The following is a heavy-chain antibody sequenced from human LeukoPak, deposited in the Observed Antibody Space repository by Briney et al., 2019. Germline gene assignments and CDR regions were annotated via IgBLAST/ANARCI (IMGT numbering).Heavy chain of an antibody. CDR2: INPNSGGT. CDR1: GYTFTGYY. Sequence: ASVTVSCKASGYTFTGYYMHWVRQAPGQGLEWMGWINPNSGGTNYAQKFQGRVTMTRDTSISTAYMELSRLRSDDTAVYYCARDRYYDSSGYYYGVYYYYGMDVWGQGTTVTVSS. V-gene: IGHV1-2*02. CDR3: ARDRYYDSSGYYYGVYYYYGMDV. D-gene: IGHD3-22*01. J-gene: IGHJ6*02.